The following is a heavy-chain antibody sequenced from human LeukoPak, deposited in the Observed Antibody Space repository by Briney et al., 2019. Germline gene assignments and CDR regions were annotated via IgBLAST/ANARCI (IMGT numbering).Heavy chain of an antibody. V-gene: IGHV3-74*01. Sequence: GGSLRLSCAASGNYWMHWVRQAPGKGLAWVSHINSDGSWTSYADSVKGRFTISKDNAKNTVYLQMNNLRAEDTAVYYCVSFYEAYWGRGTLVTVSS. J-gene: IGHJ4*02. CDR2: INSDGSWT. D-gene: IGHD2/OR15-2a*01. CDR1: GNYW. CDR3: VSFYEAY.